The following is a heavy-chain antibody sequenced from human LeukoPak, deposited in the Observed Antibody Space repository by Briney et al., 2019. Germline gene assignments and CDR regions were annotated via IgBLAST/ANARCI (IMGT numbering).Heavy chain of an antibody. J-gene: IGHJ4*02. CDR1: GGSFSGYY. D-gene: IGHD4-23*01. Sequence: SETLSLTCAVYGGSFSGYYCHWIRQPPGKGLEWIGEISHSGSTKYYPSLKSRVTISVDTSKNQFSLKLSSATAADTAVYYCSLWDTVVSRDYWGQGTLVTVSS. V-gene: IGHV4-34*01. CDR2: ISHSGST. CDR3: SLWDTVVSRDY.